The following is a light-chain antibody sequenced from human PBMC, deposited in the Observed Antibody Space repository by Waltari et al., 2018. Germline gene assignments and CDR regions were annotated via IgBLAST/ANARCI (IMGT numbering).Light chain of an antibody. J-gene: IGKJ4*01. Sequence: DIQMTQSPSSLSASVVDRVTITCQASQDISVYLNWYQHKPGRAPKLLIYDASNLQTGVPSRFSGSGSGTHFSLTINSLQPEDFATYSCQQYDNLPLTFGGGTKVENK. CDR3: QQYDNLPLT. CDR1: QDISVY. V-gene: IGKV1-33*01. CDR2: DAS.